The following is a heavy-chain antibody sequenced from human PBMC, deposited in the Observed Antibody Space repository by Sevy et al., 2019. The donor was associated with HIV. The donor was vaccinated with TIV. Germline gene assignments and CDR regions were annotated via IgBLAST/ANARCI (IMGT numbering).Heavy chain of an antibody. CDR2: IKSKTDGGTT. J-gene: IGHJ6*02. CDR1: GFTFSNAW. CDR3: TTGGSYYYYGMDV. V-gene: IGHV3-15*01. Sequence: GGSLRLSCAASGFTFSNAWMSWVRQAPGKGLEWVGRIKSKTDGGTTDYPAPVKGRFTISRDDSKNTLYLQMNSLKTEDTAVYYCTTGGSYYYYGMDVWGQGTTVTVSS. D-gene: IGHD1-26*01.